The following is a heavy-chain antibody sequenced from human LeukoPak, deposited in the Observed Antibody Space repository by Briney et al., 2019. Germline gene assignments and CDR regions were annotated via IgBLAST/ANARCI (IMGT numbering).Heavy chain of an antibody. CDR3: ARELGSNGWFDP. CDR1: GGSISSYY. CDR2: IYTSGRS. V-gene: IGHV4-4*07. Sequence: SESLSLTCTVSGGSISSYYWSWIRQPAGKGLEWIGRIYTSGRSHYNPSLKGRVTMSVDTSKNQFSLNLSSVTAADTAVYYCARELGSNGWFDPWGQGTLVTVSS. J-gene: IGHJ5*02. D-gene: IGHD6-13*01.